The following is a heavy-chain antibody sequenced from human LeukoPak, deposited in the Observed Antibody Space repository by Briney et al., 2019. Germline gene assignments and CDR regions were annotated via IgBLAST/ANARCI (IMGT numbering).Heavy chain of an antibody. D-gene: IGHD3-10*01. CDR2: LYNTGSTDNT. Sequence: SETLSLTCTVSGGSISSRSYYWGWIRQPPGKGLEWIGRLYNTGSTDNTDSNPSLQSRVTISADTSMNQIFLRLTSVTAADTAVYYCARDFGAGSYRYGMDVWGQGTTVTVSS. V-gene: IGHV4-39*07. CDR1: GGSISSRSYY. J-gene: IGHJ6*02. CDR3: ARDFGAGSYRYGMDV.